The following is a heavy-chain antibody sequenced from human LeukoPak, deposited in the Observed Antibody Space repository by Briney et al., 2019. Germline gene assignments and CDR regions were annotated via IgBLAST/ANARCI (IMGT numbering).Heavy chain of an antibody. CDR2: IYHSGST. Sequence: PSETLSLTCAVSGYSISSGYYWGWIRQPPGKGLEWIGSIYHSGSTYYNPSLKSRVTISVDTSKNQSSLKLSSVTAADTAVYYCARPLDNCGGDCPSHNWFDPWGQGTLVTVSS. CDR1: GYSISSGYY. J-gene: IGHJ5*02. V-gene: IGHV4-38-2*01. CDR3: ARPLDNCGGDCPSHNWFDP. D-gene: IGHD2-21*01.